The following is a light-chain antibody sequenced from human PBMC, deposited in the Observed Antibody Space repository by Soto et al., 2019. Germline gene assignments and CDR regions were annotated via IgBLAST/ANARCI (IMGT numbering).Light chain of an antibody. CDR1: QSVSSSY. V-gene: IGKV3-20*01. J-gene: IGKJ3*01. CDR2: GAS. Sequence: EIVLTQSPGTLSLSPGERATLSCRASQSVSSSYFAWYQQKPGQAPRLLVYGASSRATGIPARFSGSGSGTDFTLTISRLEPEDFAVYYCQQYRNSPLVTFGHGTRVDIK. CDR3: QQYRNSPLVT.